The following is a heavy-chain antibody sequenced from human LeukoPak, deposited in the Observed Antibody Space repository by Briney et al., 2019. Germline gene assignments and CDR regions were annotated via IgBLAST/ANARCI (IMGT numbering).Heavy chain of an antibody. CDR2: IYYSGST. CDR1: GGSISSYY. Sequence: SETLSLTCTVSGGSISSYYWSWIRQPPGKGLEWIGYIYYSGSTNYNPSLKSRVTISVDTSKNQFSLKLSSVTAADTAVYYCARDSEGYYFDYWGQGTLVTVSS. V-gene: IGHV4-59*01. J-gene: IGHJ4*02. CDR3: ARDSEGYYFDY.